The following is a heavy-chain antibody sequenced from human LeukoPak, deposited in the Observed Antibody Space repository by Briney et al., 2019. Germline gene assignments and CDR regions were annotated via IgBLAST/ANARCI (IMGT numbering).Heavy chain of an antibody. V-gene: IGHV4-39*07. CDR2: TYYSGSS. D-gene: IGHD2-8*01. CDR3: AREGREDCTNGVCYTGNWFDP. Sequence: PSETLSLTCTVSGGSISSSSYYWGWIRQPPGKGLEWIGSTYYSGSSYYNPSLKSRVTISVDTSKSQFSLKLSSVTAADTAVYYCAREGREDCTNGVCYTGNWFDPWGQGTLVTVSS. CDR1: GGSISSSSYY. J-gene: IGHJ5*02.